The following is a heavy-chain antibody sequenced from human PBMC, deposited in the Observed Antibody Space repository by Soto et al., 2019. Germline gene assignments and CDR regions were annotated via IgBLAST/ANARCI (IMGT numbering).Heavy chain of an antibody. D-gene: IGHD3-22*01. CDR2: INHSGST. CDR3: ARFNKYYYDSSAPK. Sequence: SETLSLTCAVYGGSFSGYYWSWIRQPPGKGLEWIGEINHSGSTNYNPSLKSRVTISVDTSKNQFSLKLSSVTAADTAVYYCARFNKYYYDSSAPKWGQGTLVTVS. V-gene: IGHV4-34*01. J-gene: IGHJ4*02. CDR1: GGSFSGYY.